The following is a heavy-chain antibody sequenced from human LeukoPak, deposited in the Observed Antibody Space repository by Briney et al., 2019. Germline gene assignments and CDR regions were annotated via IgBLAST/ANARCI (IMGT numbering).Heavy chain of an antibody. CDR1: GGTFSSYA. D-gene: IGHD4-17*01. CDR2: IIPIFGTA. Sequence: GASVKVSCKASGGTFSSYAISWVRQAPGQGLEWMGGIIPIFGTANYAQKFQGRVTITADKSTGTAYMELSSLRSEDTAVYYCARDHNDYGYHFDYWGQGTLVTVSS. J-gene: IGHJ4*02. V-gene: IGHV1-69*06. CDR3: ARDHNDYGYHFDY.